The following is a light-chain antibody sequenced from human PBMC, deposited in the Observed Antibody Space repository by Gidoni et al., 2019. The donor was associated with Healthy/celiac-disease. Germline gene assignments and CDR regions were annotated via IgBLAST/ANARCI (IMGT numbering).Light chain of an antibody. Sequence: EIVLTKSPATLSLSPGERATLSCRASQSVSSYLAWYQQKPGQAPRLLIYDASNRATGIPARFSGSGSGTDFTLTISSLEPEDFAVYYCQQRSNWPPFLTFGGGTKVEIK. CDR3: QQRSNWPPFLT. J-gene: IGKJ4*01. V-gene: IGKV3-11*01. CDR1: QSVSSY. CDR2: DAS.